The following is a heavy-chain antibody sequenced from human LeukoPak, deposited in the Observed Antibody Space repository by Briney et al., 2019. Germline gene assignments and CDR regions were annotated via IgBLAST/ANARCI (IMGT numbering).Heavy chain of an antibody. CDR2: IYYSGST. CDR3: ARGVSGGVVVPAPPPFAY. V-gene: IGHV4-31*03. D-gene: IGHD2-15*01. Sequence: ASETLSLTCTVSGGSISSGGYYWSWIRQHPGKGLEWIGYIYYSGSTYYNPSLKSRVTISVDTFKNQFSLKLSSVTAADTAVYYCARGVSGGVVVPAPPPFAYGGQEPLVPAS. J-gene: IGHJ4*02. CDR1: GGSISSGGYY.